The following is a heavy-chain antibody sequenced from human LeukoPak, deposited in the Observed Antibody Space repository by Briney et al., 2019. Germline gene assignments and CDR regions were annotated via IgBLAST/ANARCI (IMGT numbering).Heavy chain of an antibody. D-gene: IGHD5-12*01. Sequence: SGPTLVKPTQTLTLTCTFSGFSLSTSEVGVGWIRQPPGKALQWLALIYWNDDQRYSPSLKSRLTITKDTSKNQVVLTMTNMDPVDTGTYYCARGRGSAQSSLFDFWGQGTLVTVSS. CDR2: IYWNDDQ. CDR3: ARGRGSAQSSLFDF. CDR1: GFSLSTSEVG. J-gene: IGHJ4*02. V-gene: IGHV2-5*04.